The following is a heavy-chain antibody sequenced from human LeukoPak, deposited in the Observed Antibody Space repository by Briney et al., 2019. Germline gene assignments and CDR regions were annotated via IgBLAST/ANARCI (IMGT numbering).Heavy chain of an antibody. V-gene: IGHV1-69*13. Sequence: SVKVSCKASGGTFSSYAISWVRQAPGQGLEWMGGIIPIFGTANYAQKFKGRVTITADESTSTAYMELSSLRSDDTAFYYCARAFQMEKAAAGNFDYWGQGTLVTVSS. CDR1: GGTFSSYA. CDR2: IIPIFGTA. J-gene: IGHJ4*02. D-gene: IGHD6-13*01. CDR3: ARAFQMEKAAAGNFDY.